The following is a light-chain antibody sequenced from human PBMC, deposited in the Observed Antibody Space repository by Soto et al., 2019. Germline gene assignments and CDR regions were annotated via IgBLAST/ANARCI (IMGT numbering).Light chain of an antibody. CDR2: AS. J-gene: IGKJ3*01. CDR3: QHYGTSAL. Sequence: EIGLTQSPGTLSLSPGERATLSCRASQTVSDMYLAWYQQKPGQAPRLLIYASNRATGIPDRFSGSGSGTDFTLTIGRLEPEDFAVYYCQHYGTSALFGPGTKVDIK. CDR1: QTVSDMY. V-gene: IGKV3-20*01.